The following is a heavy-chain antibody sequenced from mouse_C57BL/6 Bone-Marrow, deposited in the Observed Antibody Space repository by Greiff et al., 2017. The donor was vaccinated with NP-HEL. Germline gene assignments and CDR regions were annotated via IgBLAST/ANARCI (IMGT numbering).Heavy chain of an antibody. J-gene: IGHJ2*01. V-gene: IGHV14-4*01. CDR1: GFNIKDDY. D-gene: IGHD2-1*01. CDR3: TTCLLWNY. CDR2: IDPENGDT. Sequence: EVQLQQSGAELVRPGASVKLSCTASGFNIKDDYMHWVKQRPEQGLEWIGWIDPENGDTEYASKFQGKATITADTSSNTAYLQLSSLTSEATAVYYCTTCLLWNYWGQGTTLTVSA.